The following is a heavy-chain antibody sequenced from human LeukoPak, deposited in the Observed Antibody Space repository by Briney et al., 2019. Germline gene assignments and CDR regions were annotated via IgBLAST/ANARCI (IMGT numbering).Heavy chain of an antibody. CDR3: VKDTNYDSSEYFDY. CDR2: ISGDGGST. V-gene: IGHV3-43*02. D-gene: IGHD3-22*01. CDR1: GFTFDDYA. Sequence: GGSLRLSCAASGFTFDDYAMHWVRQAPGKGLEWVSLISGDGGSTYYADSVKGRFTISRDNSKNSLYLQMNSLRTEDTALYYCVKDTNYDSSEYFDYWGQGTLVTVSS. J-gene: IGHJ4*02.